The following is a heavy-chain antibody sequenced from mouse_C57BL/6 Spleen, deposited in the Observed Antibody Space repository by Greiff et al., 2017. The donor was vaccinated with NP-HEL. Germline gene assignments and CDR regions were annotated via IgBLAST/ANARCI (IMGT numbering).Heavy chain of an antibody. D-gene: IGHD1-1*01. V-gene: IGHV5-17*01. CDR3: ARGPITTVFDY. CDR2: ISSGSSTI. CDR1: GFTFSDYG. J-gene: IGHJ2*01. Sequence: DVMLVESGGGLVKPGGSLKLSCAASGFTFSDYGMHWVRQAPEKGLEWVAYISSGSSTIYYADTVKGRFTISRDNAKNTLFLQMTSLRSEDTAMYYCARGPITTVFDYWGQGTTLTVSS.